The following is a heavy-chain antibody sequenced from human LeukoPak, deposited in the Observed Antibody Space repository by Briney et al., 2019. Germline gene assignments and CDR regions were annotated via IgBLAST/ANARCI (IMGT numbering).Heavy chain of an antibody. CDR3: VRDHPAAGLIFDY. D-gene: IGHD6-13*01. CDR2: INQDGSEK. V-gene: IGHV3-7*03. Sequence: GGSLRLPCAASGFTFSSHWMSWVRQTPGKGLEWVANINQDGSEKYYVDSAKGRFTISRDNAKNSLYLQVNSLRAEDTAVYYCVRDHPAAGLIFDYWGQGTLVTVSS. CDR1: GFTFSSHW. J-gene: IGHJ4*02.